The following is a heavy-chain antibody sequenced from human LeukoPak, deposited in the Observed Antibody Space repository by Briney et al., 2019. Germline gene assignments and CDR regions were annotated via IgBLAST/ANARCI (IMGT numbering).Heavy chain of an antibody. Sequence: GGSVRLSCAASGFTFSSYEMNWVRQAPGKGLEWVSYISSSGSTIYYADSVKGRFTISRDNAKNSLYLQMNSLRAEDTAVYYCARGKTSQNIVTRKTYNWFDPWGQGTLVTVSS. CDR2: ISSSGSTI. D-gene: IGHD2/OR15-2a*01. J-gene: IGHJ5*02. CDR1: GFTFSSYE. V-gene: IGHV3-48*03. CDR3: ARGKTSQNIVTRKTYNWFDP.